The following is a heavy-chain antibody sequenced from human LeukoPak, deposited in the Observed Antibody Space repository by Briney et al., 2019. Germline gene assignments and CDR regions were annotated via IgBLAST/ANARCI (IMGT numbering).Heavy chain of an antibody. CDR2: ISGSGGST. D-gene: IGHD6-19*01. CDR1: GFTFSSYT. Sequence: GGSLRLSCAASGFTFSSYTMSWVRQAPGKGLEWVSAISGSGGSTDYADSVKGRFTISRDNSKNTLYLQMNSLRAEDTAVYYCAKDREQWLPLDAFDIWGQGTMVTVSS. J-gene: IGHJ3*02. CDR3: AKDREQWLPLDAFDI. V-gene: IGHV3-23*01.